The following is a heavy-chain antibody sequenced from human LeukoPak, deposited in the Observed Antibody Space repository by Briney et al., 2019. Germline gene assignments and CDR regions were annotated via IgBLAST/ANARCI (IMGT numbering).Heavy chain of an antibody. V-gene: IGHV4-31*03. Sequence: TLSLTCTVSGGSISSGGYYWSWIRQHPGKGLEWIGYIYYSGSTYYNPSLKSRVTISVDTSKNQFSLKLSSVTAADTAVYYCARGYDSSGYWDYWGQGTLVTVSS. J-gene: IGHJ4*02. D-gene: IGHD3-22*01. CDR3: ARGYDSSGYWDY. CDR1: GGSISSGGYY. CDR2: IYYSGST.